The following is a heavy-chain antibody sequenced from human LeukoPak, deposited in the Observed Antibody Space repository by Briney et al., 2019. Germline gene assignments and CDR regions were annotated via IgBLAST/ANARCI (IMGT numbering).Heavy chain of an antibody. CDR2: INHSRST. CDR1: GGSFSPYY. D-gene: IGHD3-10*01. J-gene: IGHJ4*02. Sequence: PSETLSLTCAVYGGSFSPYYWSWIRQSPDKGLEWIGEINHSRSTNYNPSLKSRVTISVDTSKNQFSLKLSSVTAADTAVYYCASRGVIKDYWGQGTLVTVSS. V-gene: IGHV4-34*01. CDR3: ASRGVIKDY.